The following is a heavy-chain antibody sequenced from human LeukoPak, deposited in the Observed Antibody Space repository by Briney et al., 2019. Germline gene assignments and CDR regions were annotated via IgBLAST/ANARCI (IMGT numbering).Heavy chain of an antibody. J-gene: IGHJ6*03. Sequence: SETLSLTCTVSGGSISSSSYYWGWIRQPPGKGLEWIGSIYYSGSTYYNPSLKSRVTISVDTSKNQFSLKLRSVTAADTAVYYCARGLAYYDFWSGYYTYYYYYYMDVWGKATTVTVSS. CDR3: ARGLAYYDFWSGYYTYYYYYYMDV. V-gene: IGHV4-39*01. CDR1: GGSISSSSYY. D-gene: IGHD3-3*01. CDR2: IYYSGST.